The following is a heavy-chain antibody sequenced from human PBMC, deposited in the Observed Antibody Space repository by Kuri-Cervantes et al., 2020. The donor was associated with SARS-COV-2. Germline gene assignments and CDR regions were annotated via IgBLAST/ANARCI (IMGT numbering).Heavy chain of an antibody. V-gene: IGHV4-38-2*02. Sequence: ESLKISCAVSGYSISSGYYWGWIRQPPGKGLEWIGSIYHSGSTFYNPSLKSRVTISVDTSKNQFSLKLSSVTAADTAVYYCARDSYYDTPVDYWGRGTLVTVSS. CDR3: ARDSYYDTPVDY. CDR1: GYSISSGYY. D-gene: IGHD3-22*01. J-gene: IGHJ4*02. CDR2: IYHSGST.